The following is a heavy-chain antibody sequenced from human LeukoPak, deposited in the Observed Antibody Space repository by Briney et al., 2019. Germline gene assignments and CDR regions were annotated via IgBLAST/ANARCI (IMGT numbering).Heavy chain of an antibody. Sequence: GAPVKVSCKASGYTFSSYGMSWVRQAPGQGLEWMGWVSGDNDDTNYAQKFKGRLTVTTDTSTSTAYMELRSLRSDDTAVYYCARWGYYYGMDVWGQGTTVTASS. J-gene: IGHJ6*02. CDR3: ARWGYYYGMDV. V-gene: IGHV1-18*01. D-gene: IGHD3-16*01. CDR2: VSGDNDDT. CDR1: GYTFSSYG.